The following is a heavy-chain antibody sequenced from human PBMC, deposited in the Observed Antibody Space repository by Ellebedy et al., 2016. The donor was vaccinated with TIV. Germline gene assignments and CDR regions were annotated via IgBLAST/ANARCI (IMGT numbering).Heavy chain of an antibody. J-gene: IGHJ4*02. Sequence: GESLKISCPGSGFTFSTYWMDWVRQAPGKGLVLVSRIYIDGSNTTYADSVKGRFTISRDNAKNTLYLQMTSLRAEDTAVYYCARVPGGNKNFDYWGQGTLVTVSS. D-gene: IGHD4-23*01. CDR2: IYIDGSNT. CDR3: ARVPGGNKNFDY. V-gene: IGHV3-74*01. CDR1: GFTFSTYW.